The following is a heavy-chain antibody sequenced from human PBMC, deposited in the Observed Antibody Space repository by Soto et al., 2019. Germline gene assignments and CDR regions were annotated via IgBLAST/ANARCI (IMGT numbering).Heavy chain of an antibody. D-gene: IGHD2-21*02. V-gene: IGHV5-51*01. CDR2: IYPGDSDT. Sequence: RGESLKISCKGSGYSFTSYWIGWVRQMPGKGLEWMGIIYPGDSDTRYSPSFQGQVTISADKSISTAYLQWSSLKASDTAMYYCARLAYCGGDCPSGYFQHWGQGTLVTVSS. CDR3: ARLAYCGGDCPSGYFQH. J-gene: IGHJ1*01. CDR1: GYSFTSYW.